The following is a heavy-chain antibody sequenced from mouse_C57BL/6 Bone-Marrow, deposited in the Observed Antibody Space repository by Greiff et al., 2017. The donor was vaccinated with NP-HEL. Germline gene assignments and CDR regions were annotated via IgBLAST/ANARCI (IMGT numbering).Heavy chain of an antibody. CDR2: IYPRSGNT. Sequence: VQVVESGAELARPGASVKLSCKASGYTFTSYGISWVKQRTGQGLEWIGEIYPRSGNTYYNEKFKGKATLTADKSSSTAYMELRSLTSEDSAVYFCARGDYYGSSFYWGQGTTLTVSS. J-gene: IGHJ2*01. D-gene: IGHD1-1*01. CDR3: ARGDYYGSSFY. CDR1: GYTFTSYG. V-gene: IGHV1-81*01.